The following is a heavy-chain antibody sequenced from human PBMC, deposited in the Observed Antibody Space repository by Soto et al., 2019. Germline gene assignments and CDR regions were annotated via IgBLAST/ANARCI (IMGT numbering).Heavy chain of an antibody. CDR1: GFTFSSYA. J-gene: IGHJ4*02. D-gene: IGHD3-22*01. CDR2: ISGSGGST. Sequence: GGSLRLSCAASGFTFSSYAMSWVRQAPGKGLEWVSAISGSGGSTYYADSVKGRFTISRDNSKNTLYLQMNSLRAEDTAVYYCAKGAVVIKKRVRPGFDYWGQGTLVTVSS. V-gene: IGHV3-23*01. CDR3: AKGAVVIKKRVRPGFDY.